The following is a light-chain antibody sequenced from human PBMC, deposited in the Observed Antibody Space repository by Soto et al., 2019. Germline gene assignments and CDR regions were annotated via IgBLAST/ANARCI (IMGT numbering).Light chain of an antibody. CDR1: QSVSRP. J-gene: IGKJ4*01. Sequence: EIVLTQSPSTLSSSPGARATLSCIASQSVSRPFTWYQQKPGQAPRLLVYDASNRATGIPARFSGSGAGTDFTLTISSLEHQDFAVYFCQHRGNWHLTFGGGTKVDIK. CDR3: QHRGNWHLT. CDR2: DAS. V-gene: IGKV3-11*01.